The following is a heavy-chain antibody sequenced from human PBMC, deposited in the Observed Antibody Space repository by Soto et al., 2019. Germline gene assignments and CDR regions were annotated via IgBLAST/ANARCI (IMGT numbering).Heavy chain of an antibody. CDR1: GFTFSSYG. CDR3: ASGAYCSGGSCYSNWFDP. J-gene: IGHJ5*02. D-gene: IGHD2-15*01. CDR2: IWYDGTNK. Sequence: GGSLRLSCAASGFTFSSYGMHWVCQAPGKGLEWVAVIWYDGTNKYYADSVKGRFTISRDNSKNTLYLQMNSLRAEDTAVYYCASGAYCSGGSCYSNWFDPWGQGTLFTVSS. V-gene: IGHV3-33*01.